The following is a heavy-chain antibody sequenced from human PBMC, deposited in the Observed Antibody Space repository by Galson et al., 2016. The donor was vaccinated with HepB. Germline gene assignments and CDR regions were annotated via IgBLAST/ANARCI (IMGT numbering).Heavy chain of an antibody. CDR2: GGA. V-gene: IGHV1-46*01. J-gene: IGHJ3*02. CDR3: ARNTLWLGEQDAFDI. D-gene: IGHD3-10*01. Sequence: GGASSAQKSQGRITMTSDTSTSTVSMELSNLRSEDTAIYYCARNTLWLGEQDAFDIWGQGTMVTVSS.